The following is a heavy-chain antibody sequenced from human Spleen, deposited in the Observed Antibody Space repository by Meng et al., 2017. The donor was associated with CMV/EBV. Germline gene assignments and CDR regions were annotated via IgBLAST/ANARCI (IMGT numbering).Heavy chain of an antibody. D-gene: IGHD4-17*01. CDR1: YTFDVCF. Sequence: YTFDVCFVHGLRRATGQGLESMGWINPYSEDTNCAQNVRGVVALTRDTSINTAYMELTRLISDDTRMYYCARVALIRRHYGDYSIDYWGQGTLVTVSS. CDR2: INPYSEDT. J-gene: IGHJ4*02. CDR3: ARVALIRRHYGDYSIDY. V-gene: IGHV1-2*02.